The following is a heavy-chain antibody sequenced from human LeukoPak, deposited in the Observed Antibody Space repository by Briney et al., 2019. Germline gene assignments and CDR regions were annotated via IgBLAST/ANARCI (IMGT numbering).Heavy chain of an antibody. CDR2: ISGSGGNT. Sequence: GGSLRLSCAASGFTFSNYPMNWVRQAPGKGLAWVSTISGSGGNTYFADSVKGRFTISRDNSKNTLFLQMNSLRAEDTAIYYCAKTTTRSYYYDHTGSNLFVTWGQGTRVTVSS. D-gene: IGHD3-22*01. CDR3: AKTTTRSYYYDHTGSNLFVT. J-gene: IGHJ4*02. V-gene: IGHV3-23*01. CDR1: GFTFSNYP.